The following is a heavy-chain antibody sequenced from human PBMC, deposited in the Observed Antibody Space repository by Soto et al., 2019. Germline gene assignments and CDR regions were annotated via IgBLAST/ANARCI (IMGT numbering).Heavy chain of an antibody. Sequence: GASVKVSCKASGGTFSSYTISWVRQAPGQGLEWMGIINPSGGSTSYAQKFQGRVTMTRDTSTSTVYMELSSLRSEDTAVYYCARDATVTTLGAFYYYYYYMDVWGKGTTVNVSS. J-gene: IGHJ6*03. D-gene: IGHD4-17*01. V-gene: IGHV1-46*03. CDR2: INPSGGST. CDR1: GGTFSSYT. CDR3: ARDATVTTLGAFYYYYYYMDV.